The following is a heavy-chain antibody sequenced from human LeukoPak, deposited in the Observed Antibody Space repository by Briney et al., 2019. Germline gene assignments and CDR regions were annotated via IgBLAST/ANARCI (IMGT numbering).Heavy chain of an antibody. CDR2: INHSGST. CDR1: GGSFSGYY. J-gene: IGHJ4*02. CDR3: ARSRNGYSSGWYVY. V-gene: IGHV4-34*01. Sequence: SETLSLTCAVYGGSFSGYYWSWFRQPPGKGREWMGEINHSGSTNYNPSLKSRVTISVDTSKNQFSLKLSSVTAADTAVYYCARSRNGYSSGWYVYWGQGTLVTVSS. D-gene: IGHD6-19*01.